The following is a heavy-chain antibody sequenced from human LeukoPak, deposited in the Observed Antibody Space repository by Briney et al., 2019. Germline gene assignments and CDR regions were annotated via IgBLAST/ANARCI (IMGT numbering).Heavy chain of an antibody. CDR1: DGSFSGYY. Sequence: PSETLSLTCAVYDGSFSGYYWSWIRQPPGKGLEWIGEINHSGSTNYNPSLKSRVTISIYTSRNQFSLKLSSVTAADTAVYYCARHFGYDDTSDYQGVPDHWGQGSLVTVSS. D-gene: IGHD3-22*01. CDR2: INHSGST. CDR3: ARHFGYDDTSDYQGVPDH. J-gene: IGHJ4*02. V-gene: IGHV4-34*01.